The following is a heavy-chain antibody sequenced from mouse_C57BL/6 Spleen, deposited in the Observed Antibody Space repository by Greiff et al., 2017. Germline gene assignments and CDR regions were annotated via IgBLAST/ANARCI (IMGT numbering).Heavy chain of an antibody. J-gene: IGHJ2*01. CDR1: GYSITSGYY. Sequence: VQLQQSGPGLVKPSQSLSLTCSVTGYSITSGYYWNWIRQFPGNKLEWMGYISYDGSNNYNPSLKNRISITRDTSKNQFFLKLNSVTTEDTATYYCARGGDYSNCFDYWGQGTTLTVSS. D-gene: IGHD2-5*01. CDR2: ISYDGSN. CDR3: ARGGDYSNCFDY. V-gene: IGHV3-6*01.